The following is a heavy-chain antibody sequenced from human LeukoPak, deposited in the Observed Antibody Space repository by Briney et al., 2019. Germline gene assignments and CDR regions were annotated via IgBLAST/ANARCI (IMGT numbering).Heavy chain of an antibody. Sequence: GGSLRLSCVASGFIFSDYGIHWVRQAPGKGLEWVAVIWYDGSNKYYADSVKGRFTISRDNSKNTLYLQMNSLRAEDTAVYYCARELSPVVKYYFDDWGQGTLVTVSS. CDR2: IWYDGSNK. D-gene: IGHD3-22*01. CDR1: GFIFSDYG. CDR3: ARELSPVVKYYFDD. J-gene: IGHJ4*02. V-gene: IGHV3-33*01.